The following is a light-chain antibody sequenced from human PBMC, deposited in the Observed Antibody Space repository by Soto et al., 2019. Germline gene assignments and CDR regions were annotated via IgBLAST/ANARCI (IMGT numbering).Light chain of an antibody. J-gene: IGLJ1*01. CDR2: EVS. Sequence: QSVLTQPASVSGSPGQSITISCTGTSSDAGDYNYVSWFQQHPGKAPKLMIYEVSNRPSGVSNRFSGSKSGNTASLTISGLQAEDEADYYCSSYTSITTLDVFGTGTKVTVL. V-gene: IGLV2-14*01. CDR3: SSYTSITTLDV. CDR1: SSDAGDYNY.